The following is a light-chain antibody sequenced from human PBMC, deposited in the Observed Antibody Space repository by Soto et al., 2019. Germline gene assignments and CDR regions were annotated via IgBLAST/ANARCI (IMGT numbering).Light chain of an antibody. CDR1: QSVLYISNNKNY. CDR3: QQYYSTPPT. Sequence: DIVMTQSPDSLAVSLGERATINCKSSQSVLYISNNKNYLAWYQQKPGQPPKLLIYWASTRESGVPDRFSGSGSGTDFTLTISSLQAEDVEVYYCQQYYSTPPTFGQGTKVEIK. V-gene: IGKV4-1*01. J-gene: IGKJ1*01. CDR2: WAS.